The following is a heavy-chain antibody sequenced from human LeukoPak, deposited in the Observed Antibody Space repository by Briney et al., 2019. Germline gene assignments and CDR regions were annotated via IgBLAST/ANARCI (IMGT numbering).Heavy chain of an antibody. CDR2: ISGGGDKA. J-gene: IGHJ3*01. V-gene: IGHV3-23*01. D-gene: IGHD6-19*01. CDR1: GFTFTTYA. CDR3: AKDLALAGTGGGFDV. Sequence: GGSLRLSCAASGFTFTTYAINWVRQAPGKGLEWVSGISGGGDKAYYADSVNGRFTISRDNSKNTVSLQMSSLRAEDTALYYCAKDLALAGTGGGFDVWGLGTRVAVSS.